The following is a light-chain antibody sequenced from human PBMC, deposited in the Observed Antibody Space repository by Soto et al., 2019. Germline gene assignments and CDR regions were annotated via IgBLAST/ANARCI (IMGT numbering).Light chain of an antibody. CDR2: GAS. V-gene: IGKV3-20*01. CDR3: QQYGTSPPFT. J-gene: IGKJ5*01. Sequence: EIVLTQSPVTLSLSPGERATLSCRASQSVGTWYLAWYQNKPGQAPRPLIYGASSRVTGIPDRFSGSGSGTDFTLTISSLEPEDFAVYYCQQYGTSPPFTFGQGTRLEIK. CDR1: QSVGTWY.